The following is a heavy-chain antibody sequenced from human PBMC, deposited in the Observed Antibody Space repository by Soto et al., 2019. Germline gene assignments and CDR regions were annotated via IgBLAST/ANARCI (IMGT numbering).Heavy chain of an antibody. CDR2: INHSGST. J-gene: IGHJ4*02. CDR1: GGSFSGYH. V-gene: IGHV4-34*01. Sequence: ETLSLTCAVYGGSFSGYHXXXIRQPPGKGLEWIGEINHSGSTDYNPSLKSRVTISVDTSKNQFSLKLSSVTAADTAVSYCAXGRSYWGQGTVVTVSS. CDR3: AXGRSY.